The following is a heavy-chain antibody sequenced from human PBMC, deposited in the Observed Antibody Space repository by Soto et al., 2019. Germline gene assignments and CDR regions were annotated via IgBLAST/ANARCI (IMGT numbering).Heavy chain of an antibody. Sequence: GASVKVSCKASGYTFTGYYMHWVRQAPGQGLEWMGWINPNSGGTSYAQKFQGWVTMTRDTSISTAYMELSRLRSDDTAVYYCARDKCSSTSCYLRNWFDPWGQGTLVTVSS. CDR1: GYTFTGYY. D-gene: IGHD2-2*01. CDR2: INPNSGGT. V-gene: IGHV1-2*04. J-gene: IGHJ5*02. CDR3: ARDKCSSTSCYLRNWFDP.